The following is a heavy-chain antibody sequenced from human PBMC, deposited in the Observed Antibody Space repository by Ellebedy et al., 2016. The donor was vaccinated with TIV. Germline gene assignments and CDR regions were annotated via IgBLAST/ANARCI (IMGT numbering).Heavy chain of an antibody. V-gene: IGHV1-18*01. Sequence: AASVKVSCKASGYTFTSYGISWVRQAPGQGLEWMGWISAYNGNTNYAQKLQGRVTMTTDTSTSTAYMELRSLRSDDTAVYYCARERPYYYDSSGYLLNPWGQGTLVTVSS. CDR1: GYTFTSYG. CDR3: ARERPYYYDSSGYLLNP. J-gene: IGHJ5*02. D-gene: IGHD3-22*01. CDR2: ISAYNGNT.